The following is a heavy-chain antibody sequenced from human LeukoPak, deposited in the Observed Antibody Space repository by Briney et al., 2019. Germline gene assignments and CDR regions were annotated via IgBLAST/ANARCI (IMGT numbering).Heavy chain of an antibody. Sequence: PGRSLKLSCAASGFTFSSYGMHWVRQAPGKGLEWVVVIWYDGSNKYYADSVKGRFTISRDNSKNTLYLQMNSLRAGDTAVYYCARDGTVPAVLYYWGQGTLVTVSS. CDR2: IWYDGSNK. J-gene: IGHJ4*02. V-gene: IGHV3-33*01. D-gene: IGHD2-2*01. CDR1: GFTFSSYG. CDR3: ARDGTVPAVLYY.